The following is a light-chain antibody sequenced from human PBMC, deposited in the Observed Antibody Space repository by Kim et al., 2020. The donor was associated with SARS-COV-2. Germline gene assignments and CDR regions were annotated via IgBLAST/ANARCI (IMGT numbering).Light chain of an antibody. CDR3: QQHNSWPLA. J-gene: IGKJ4*01. CDR2: DAS. V-gene: IGKV3-11*01. CDR1: QSVSSY. Sequence: EIVLTQSPATLSLSPGERATLSCRASQSVSSYLAWYQQKPGQAPRLLIYDASNSATGIPARFSGSRSETDFTLTISSLEPEDFAVYYCQQHNSWPLAIGGGTKVDIK.